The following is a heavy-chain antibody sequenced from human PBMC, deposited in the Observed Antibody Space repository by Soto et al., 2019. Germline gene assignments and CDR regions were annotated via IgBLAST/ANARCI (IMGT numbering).Heavy chain of an antibody. D-gene: IGHD3-10*01. CDR1: GDSVSSNSAA. V-gene: IGHV6-1*01. CDR2: TYYRSKWYN. J-gene: IGHJ4*02. Sequence: SQTRSLTWAISGDSVSSNSAAWNWIRQSPSRGLEWLGRTYYRSKWYNEYAVSVKSRITINPDTSKSQFSLHLNSVTPEDTAVYYCAGGSGSLNYWGQGSLVTVSS. CDR3: AGGSGSLNY.